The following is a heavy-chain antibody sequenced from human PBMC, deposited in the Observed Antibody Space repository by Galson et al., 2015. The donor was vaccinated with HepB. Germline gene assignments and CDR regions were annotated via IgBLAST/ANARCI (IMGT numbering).Heavy chain of an antibody. D-gene: IGHD5-24*01. CDR2: ISYDGSNK. Sequence: SLRLSCAASGFTFSSYGMHWVRQAPGKGLEWVAVISYDGSNKYYADSVKGRFTISRDNSKNTLYLQMNSLRAEDTAVYYCARERVEMATILFDYWGQGTLVTVSS. J-gene: IGHJ4*02. CDR3: ARERVEMATILFDY. V-gene: IGHV3-30*19. CDR1: GFTFSSYG.